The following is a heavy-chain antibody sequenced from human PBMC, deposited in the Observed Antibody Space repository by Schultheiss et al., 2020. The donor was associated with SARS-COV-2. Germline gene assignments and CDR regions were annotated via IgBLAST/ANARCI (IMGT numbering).Heavy chain of an antibody. V-gene: IGHV4-59*01. Sequence: SETLSLTCTVSGGSISSYYWSWIRQPAGKGLEWIGYIYYSGSTNYNPSLKSRVTMSVDTSKNQFSLKLSSVTAADTAVYYCAGSSSWYRNWFDPWGQGTLVTVSS. CDR3: AGSSSWYRNWFDP. CDR1: GGSISSYY. D-gene: IGHD6-13*01. CDR2: IYYSGST. J-gene: IGHJ5*02.